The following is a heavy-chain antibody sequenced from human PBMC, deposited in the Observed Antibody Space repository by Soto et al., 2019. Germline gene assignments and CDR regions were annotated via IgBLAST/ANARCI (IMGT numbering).Heavy chain of an antibody. CDR2: ISYDGSNK. Sequence: QVQLVESGGGVVQPGRSLRLSCAASGFTFSSYGMHWVRQAPGKGLEWVAVISYDGSNKYYADSVKGRFTISRDNSKNTLYLQMNSLRAEDTAVYYCAKDLVSYYYGMDVWGHGTTVTVSS. D-gene: IGHD6-6*01. V-gene: IGHV3-30*18. J-gene: IGHJ6*02. CDR3: AKDLVSYYYGMDV. CDR1: GFTFSSYG.